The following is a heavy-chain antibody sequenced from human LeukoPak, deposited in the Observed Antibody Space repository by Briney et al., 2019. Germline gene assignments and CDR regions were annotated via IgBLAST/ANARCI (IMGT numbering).Heavy chain of an antibody. Sequence: GASVKVSCKASGYTFTSYGISWVRQAPGQGLEWMGWISAYNGNTNYAQKLQGRVTMTTDTSTSTAYMELRSLRSDDTAVYYCARALIAYYDILTGYSPTLPRPYYYYGMDVWGQGTTVTVSS. V-gene: IGHV1-18*01. CDR1: GYTFTSYG. D-gene: IGHD3-9*01. CDR2: ISAYNGNT. CDR3: ARALIAYYDILTGYSPTLPRPYYYYGMDV. J-gene: IGHJ6*02.